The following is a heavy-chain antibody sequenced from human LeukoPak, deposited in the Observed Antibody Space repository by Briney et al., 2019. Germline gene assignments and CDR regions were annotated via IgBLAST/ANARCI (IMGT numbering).Heavy chain of an antibody. V-gene: IGHV4-4*07. CDR1: GGSISSYY. CDR3: TRGIVGADFDY. D-gene: IGHD1-26*01. Sequence: KSSETLSLTCTVSGGSISSYYWTWIRQPAGKGLEWIGRIYASGSTTYSPSLRGRVTMSLDTSKNQFSLKLSSVTAADTAVYYCTRGIVGADFDYWGQGTLVTVSS. J-gene: IGHJ4*02. CDR2: IYASGST.